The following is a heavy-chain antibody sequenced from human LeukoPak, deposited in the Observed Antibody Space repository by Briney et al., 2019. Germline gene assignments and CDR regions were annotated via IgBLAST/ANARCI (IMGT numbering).Heavy chain of an antibody. J-gene: IGHJ3*02. CDR2: INSDGSST. D-gene: IGHD3-10*01. V-gene: IGHV3-74*01. Sequence: GGSLRLSCAASGFTFSSYWMHWVRQAPGKGLVWVSRINSDGSSTSYADSVKGRFTISRDNAKNTLYLQMNSLRAEDTAVYYCARAGDRGHVDICGQGKMVTVSS. CDR1: GFTFSSYW. CDR3: ARAGDRGHVDI.